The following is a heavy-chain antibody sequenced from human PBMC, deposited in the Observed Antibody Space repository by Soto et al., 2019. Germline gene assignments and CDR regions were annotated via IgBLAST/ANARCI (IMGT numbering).Heavy chain of an antibody. Sequence: GGSLRLSCAASGFTFSSYSMNWVRQAPGKGLEWVSSISSSSSYIYYADSVKGRFTISRDNAKNSLYLQMNSLRAEDTAVYYCARVYCSSTSCRLSPYYYYYMDVWGKGTTVTVSS. CDR3: ARVYCSSTSCRLSPYYYYYMDV. CDR1: GFTFSSYS. CDR2: ISSSSSYI. V-gene: IGHV3-21*01. D-gene: IGHD2-2*01. J-gene: IGHJ6*03.